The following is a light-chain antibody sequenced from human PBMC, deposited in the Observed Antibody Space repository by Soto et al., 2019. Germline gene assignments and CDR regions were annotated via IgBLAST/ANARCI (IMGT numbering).Light chain of an antibody. CDR1: DIGRKS. J-gene: IGLJ2*01. CDR3: QVWDRNNDHAVVI. CDR2: DDS. V-gene: IGLV3-21*02. Sequence: SYELTQPPSVSVAPGQTARIICGGNDIGRKSVHWHQQRPGQAPVLVIYDDSDRPSGIPERFSGSNSGNTATLTISRVEAGDEADYYCQVWDRNNDHAVVIFGGGTKLTVL.